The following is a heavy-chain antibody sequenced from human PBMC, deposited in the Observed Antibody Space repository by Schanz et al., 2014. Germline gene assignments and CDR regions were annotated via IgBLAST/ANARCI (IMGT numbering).Heavy chain of an antibody. CDR2: VFYSGTT. Sequence: QMQLQESGPGLVKPSETLSLTCTVSGGSINSYYWNWIRQSPGKGLEWIGFVFYSGTTNDNTSLRRRVIMSTDTSKNYFFLQQTTRTPADTAVEYCWVKSLTSWKNSYYALDVWGQGTTVTVS. CDR3: WVKSLTSWKNSYYALDV. D-gene: IGHD2-2*01. CDR1: GGSINSYY. V-gene: IGHV4-59*01. J-gene: IGHJ6*02.